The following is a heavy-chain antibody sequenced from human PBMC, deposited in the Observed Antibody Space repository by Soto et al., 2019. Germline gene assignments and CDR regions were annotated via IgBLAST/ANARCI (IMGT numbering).Heavy chain of an antibody. J-gene: IGHJ5*02. Sequence: QITLKESGPTLVKPTQTLTLTCTFSGFSLTTRGVGVGWIRQPPGKALECLALIYWDDDKRYSPSLQSRLSITKDTSKNPVVLTMNNVDPVDTAKYYCAHIPNYYQYDWFDPWGQGTLVSVSS. CDR1: GFSLTTRGVG. D-gene: IGHD3-16*01. V-gene: IGHV2-5*02. CDR2: IYWDDDK. CDR3: AHIPNYYQYDWFDP.